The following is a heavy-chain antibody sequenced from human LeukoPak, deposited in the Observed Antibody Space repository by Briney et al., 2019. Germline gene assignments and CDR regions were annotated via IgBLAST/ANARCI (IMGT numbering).Heavy chain of an antibody. CDR1: GFTFSSYS. Sequence: GGSLRLSCAASGFTFSSYSMNWVRQAPGKGLEWVSSISSSSSYIYYADSVKGRFTISRGNAKNSLYLQMNSLRAEDTAVYYCARAGYCSGGSCVPFYYYYYGMDVWGQGTTVTVSS. CDR2: ISSSSSYI. D-gene: IGHD2-15*01. V-gene: IGHV3-21*01. J-gene: IGHJ6*02. CDR3: ARAGYCSGGSCVPFYYYYYGMDV.